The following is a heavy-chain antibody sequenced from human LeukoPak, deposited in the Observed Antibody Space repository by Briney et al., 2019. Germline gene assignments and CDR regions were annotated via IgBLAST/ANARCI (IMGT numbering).Heavy chain of an antibody. V-gene: IGHV3-9*01. D-gene: IGHD3-3*01. CDR2: ISWNSGSI. J-gene: IGHJ4*02. CDR3: AKDSEGGDFWSGYYNY. CDR1: GFTFDDYA. Sequence: GRSLRLSCAASGFTFDDYAMHWVRQAPGKGLEWVSGISWNSGSIGYADSVKGRFTISRDNAKNSLYLQMNSLRAEDTALYYCAKDSEGGDFWSGYYNYWGQGTLVTVSS.